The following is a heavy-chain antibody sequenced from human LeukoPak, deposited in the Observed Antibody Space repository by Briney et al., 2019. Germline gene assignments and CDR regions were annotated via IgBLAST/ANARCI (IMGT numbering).Heavy chain of an antibody. D-gene: IGHD3-3*01. CDR3: AAVFGVVSNY. V-gene: IGHV1-69*13. CDR2: IIPIFGTA. J-gene: IGHJ4*02. Sequence: APVEVSCKASGGTFSSYAISWVRQAPGQGLEWMGGIIPIFGTANYAQKFQGRVTITADESTSTAYMELSSLRSEDTAVYYCAAVFGVVSNYWGQGTLVTVSS. CDR1: GGTFSSYA.